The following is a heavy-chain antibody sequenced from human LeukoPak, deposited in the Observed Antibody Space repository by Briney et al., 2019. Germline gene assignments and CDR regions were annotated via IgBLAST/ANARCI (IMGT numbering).Heavy chain of an antibody. CDR3: ARRSDCGGDCYWFDY. J-gene: IGHJ4*02. D-gene: IGHD2-21*02. CDR1: GYSFTSYW. CDR2: IYPGDSDT. Sequence: GESLKISCKGSGYSFTSYWIGGVRQMPGKGLEGMGIIYPGDSDTRYSPSFQGQVTISADKSISTAYLQWSSLKASDTAMYYCARRSDCGGDCYWFDYWGQGTLVTVSS. V-gene: IGHV5-51*01.